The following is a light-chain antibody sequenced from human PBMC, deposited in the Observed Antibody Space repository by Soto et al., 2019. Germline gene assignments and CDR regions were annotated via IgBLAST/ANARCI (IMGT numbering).Light chain of an antibody. CDR2: DAS. V-gene: IGKV1-5*01. CDR1: QRISSW. J-gene: IGKJ1*01. CDR3: QQYNSYSPT. Sequence: DIQMTQSPSTLSASVGDRVTITCRASQRISSWLAWYQQKPGKAPKLLIYDASSLESGVPSRFSGSGSGTDFTLTISSLQPDDFATYYCQQYNSYSPTFGQGTKVEVK.